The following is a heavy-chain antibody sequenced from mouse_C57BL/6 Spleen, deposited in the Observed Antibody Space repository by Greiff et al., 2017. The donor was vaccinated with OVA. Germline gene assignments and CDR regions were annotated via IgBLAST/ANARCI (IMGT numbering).Heavy chain of an antibody. CDR2: IYPSDSET. J-gene: IGHJ4*01. Sequence: QVQLQQPGAELVRPGSSVKLSCKASGYTFTSYWMDWVKQRPGQGLEWIGNIYPSDSETHYNQKFKDKATLTVDKSSSTAYMQLSSLTSEDSAVYYCARRPLPGAMDYWGQGTSVTVSS. CDR1: GYTFTSYW. CDR3: ARRPLPGAMDY. V-gene: IGHV1-61*01.